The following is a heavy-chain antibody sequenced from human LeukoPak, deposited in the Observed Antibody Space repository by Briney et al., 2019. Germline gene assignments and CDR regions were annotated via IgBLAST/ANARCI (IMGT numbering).Heavy chain of an antibody. CDR1: GFTFGDYA. D-gene: IGHD2-15*01. CDR3: TRGGGSYYYYGMDV. Sequence: PGRSLRLSCTSSGFTFGDYAMTWVRQAPGKGLEWVGFIRTKAYGGTTEYAASVKGRFTISRDDSKSIAYLQMNSLKTEDTAVYYCTRGGGSYYYYGMDVWGQGTTVTVSS. J-gene: IGHJ6*02. CDR2: IRTKAYGGTT. V-gene: IGHV3-49*04.